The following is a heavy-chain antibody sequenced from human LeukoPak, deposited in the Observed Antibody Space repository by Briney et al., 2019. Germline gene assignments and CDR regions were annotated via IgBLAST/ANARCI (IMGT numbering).Heavy chain of an antibody. CDR3: TTLRLDIVVVVAAYYFDY. J-gene: IGHJ4*02. V-gene: IGHV3-15*01. Sequence: GGSLRLSCAASGFTFSNAWMSWVRQAPGKGLEWVGRIKSKTDGRTTDYAAPVKGRFTISRDDSKNTLYLQMNSLKTEDTAVYYCTTLRLDIVVVVAAYYFDYWGQGTLVTVSS. CDR2: IKSKTDGRTT. CDR1: GFTFSNAW. D-gene: IGHD2-15*01.